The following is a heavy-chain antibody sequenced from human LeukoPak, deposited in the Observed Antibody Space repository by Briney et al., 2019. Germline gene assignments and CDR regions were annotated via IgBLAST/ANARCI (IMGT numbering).Heavy chain of an antibody. CDR3: AKDPGASVSGFHMDV. CDR1: GFTFSSYS. CDR2: ISSSSSYI. J-gene: IGHJ6*03. V-gene: IGHV3-21*01. Sequence: GGSLRLSCAASGFTFSSYSMNWGRQAPGKGLEWVSSISSSSSYIYYADSVKGRFTISRDNAKNSLYLQMDTLRAEDTALYYCAKDPGASVSGFHMDVWGKGTTVIVSS. D-gene: IGHD2-8*02.